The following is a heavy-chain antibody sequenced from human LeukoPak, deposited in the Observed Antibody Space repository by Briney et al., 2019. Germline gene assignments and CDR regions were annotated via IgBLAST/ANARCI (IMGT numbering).Heavy chain of an antibody. Sequence: SETLSLTCTVSGGSISSYHWSWIRQPAGKGLEWIGRIYTSGSTNYNPSLKSRVTISVDKSKNQFSLKLSSVTAADTAVYYCARHGDYEGYFDYWGQGALVTVSS. CDR2: IYTSGST. V-gene: IGHV4-4*07. D-gene: IGHD4-17*01. J-gene: IGHJ4*02. CDR3: ARHGDYEGYFDY. CDR1: GGSISSYH.